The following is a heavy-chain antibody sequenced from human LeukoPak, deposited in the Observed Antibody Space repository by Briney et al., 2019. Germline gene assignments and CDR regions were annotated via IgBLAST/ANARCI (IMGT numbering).Heavy chain of an antibody. V-gene: IGHV1-46*01. CDR3: ARGPGQMVAKTHDFYYYGMDV. Sequence: ASVTVSCKSSGYTFTSYYIHWVRQAPGQGLERVGIINSSGGSTTYAQKFQGRVTMTRDTSTSRVYMELSRLRSEDTAVYYCARGPGQMVAKTHDFYYYGMDVWGQGTTVTVSS. J-gene: IGHJ6*02. D-gene: IGHD2-8*01. CDR1: GYTFTSYY. CDR2: INSSGGST.